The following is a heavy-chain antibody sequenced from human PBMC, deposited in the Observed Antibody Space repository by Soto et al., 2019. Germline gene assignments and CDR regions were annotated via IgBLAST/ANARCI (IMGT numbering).Heavy chain of an antibody. CDR3: ATRAEYYDFWSGYYGA. J-gene: IGHJ5*02. V-gene: IGHV5-51*01. CDR2: IYPSDSDT. CDR1: GYSFSTSW. D-gene: IGHD3-3*01. Sequence: GESLKISCKGSGYSFSTSWIGWVRQMSGKGLEWMGTIYPSDSDTRYSPSFQGQVIISADKSTSTAYLQWRSLKASDTAMYYCATRAEYYDFWSGYYGAWGQGTLVTVSS.